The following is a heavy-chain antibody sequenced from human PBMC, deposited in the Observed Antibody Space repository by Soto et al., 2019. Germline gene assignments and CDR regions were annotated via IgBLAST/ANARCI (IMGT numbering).Heavy chain of an antibody. CDR3: AADPTSSAGEPLGFGY. J-gene: IGHJ4*01. Sequence: ASVKVSCKASGFTFTRSAMQWVRQARGQRLEWIGWIVVGSGNTNYAQKFQERVTITRDMSTSTAYMELSSLRSEDTAVYYCAADPTSSAGEPLGFGYWG. V-gene: IGHV1-58*02. CDR1: GFTFTRSA. CDR2: IVVGSGNT. D-gene: IGHD7-27*01.